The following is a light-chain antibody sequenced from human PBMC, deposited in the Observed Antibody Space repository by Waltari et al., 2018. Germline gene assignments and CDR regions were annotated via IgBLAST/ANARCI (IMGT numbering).Light chain of an antibody. CDR3: QHYGA. CDR2: GAS. J-gene: IGKJ1*01. CDR1: QSVTGNY. V-gene: IGKV3-20*01. Sequence: EIVLTQSPGTLSLSPGERATLSCGASQSVTGNYLAWYQQKPGQAPKLLISGASTRATGIPDRFSGSGSGTDFTLTITRLEPEDFALYYCQHYGAFGQGTKVEIK.